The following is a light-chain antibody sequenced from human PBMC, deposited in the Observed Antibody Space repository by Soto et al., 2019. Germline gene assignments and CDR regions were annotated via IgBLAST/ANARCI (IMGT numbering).Light chain of an antibody. CDR3: QQYNNWPPCT. CDR1: QSVSSN. J-gene: IGKJ2*02. CDR2: GAS. V-gene: IGKV3-15*01. Sequence: EIVMTQSPATLSVSPGERATLSCRASQSVSSNLAWYQQKLCQAPRLLIYGASTRATGIPARFSGSGSGTEFTLTISSLQSEDFAVYYCQQYNNWPPCTFGQGTKLEIK.